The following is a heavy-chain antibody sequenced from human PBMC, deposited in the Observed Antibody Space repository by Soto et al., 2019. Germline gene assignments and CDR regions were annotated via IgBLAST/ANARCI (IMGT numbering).Heavy chain of an antibody. D-gene: IGHD4-4*01. J-gene: IGHJ6*03. Sequence: PGGSLRLSCAASGFTVSSNYMSWVRQAPGKGLEWVTVIYSGGSTYYADSVKGRFTISRDNSKNTLYLQMNSLRAEDTAVYYCARALGVAVTTYMDVWGKGTTVTVSS. CDR1: GFTVSSNY. CDR3: ARALGVAVTTYMDV. V-gene: IGHV3-66*01. CDR2: IYSGGST.